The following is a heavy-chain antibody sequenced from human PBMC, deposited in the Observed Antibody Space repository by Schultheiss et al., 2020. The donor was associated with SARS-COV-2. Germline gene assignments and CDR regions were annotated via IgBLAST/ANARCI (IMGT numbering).Heavy chain of an antibody. CDR2: IVVGSGNT. Sequence: SVKVSCKASGFTFTSSAMQWVRQARGQRHEWIGWIVVGSGNTNYAQKFQERVTITRDMSTSTAYMELSSLRSEDTAVYYCAADLGGATRWFDYWGQGTLVTVSS. CDR3: AADLGGATRWFDY. CDR1: GFTFTSSA. V-gene: IGHV1-58*02. D-gene: IGHD1-26*01. J-gene: IGHJ4*02.